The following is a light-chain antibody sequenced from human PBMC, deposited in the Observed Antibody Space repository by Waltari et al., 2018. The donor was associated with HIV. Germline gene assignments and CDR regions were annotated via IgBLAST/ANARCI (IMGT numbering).Light chain of an antibody. CDR2: DAS. J-gene: IGKJ4*01. CDR1: QEISNY. Sequence: DIQMTQSPSSLSASVGDRVTITCQASQEISNYLNWYQQKPGKAPKLLIYDASNLETGVPSRFSGSGSGTDFTFTISSLQPEEIATYYCQQYDNLLLTFGGGTKVEIK. V-gene: IGKV1-33*01. CDR3: QQYDNLLLT.